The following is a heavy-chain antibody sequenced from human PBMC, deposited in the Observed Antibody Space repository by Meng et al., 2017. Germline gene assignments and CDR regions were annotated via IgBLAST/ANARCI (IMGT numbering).Heavy chain of an antibody. J-gene: IGHJ4*02. CDR3: VRDDSSGWYYFDY. D-gene: IGHD6-19*01. V-gene: IGHV1-69*06. CDR1: GGTFSSYA. CDR2: IIPIFGTA. Sequence: QVALGQSGAGVQKPGSSVKASCKASGGTFSSYAISWVRQAPGQGLEWMGGIIPIFGTANYAQKFQGRVTITADKSTSTAYMELSSLRSEDTAVYYCVRDDSSGWYYFDYWGQGTLVTVSS.